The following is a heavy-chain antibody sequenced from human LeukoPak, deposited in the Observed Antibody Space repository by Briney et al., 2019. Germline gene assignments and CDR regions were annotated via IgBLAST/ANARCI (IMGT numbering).Heavy chain of an antibody. Sequence: GGSLRLSCAASGFTFSSDWMHWVRQAPGKGLVRVPYIHGDGSPANYEDHERGRFNNSRDNRNRPVYLQMNSLRDEDKAVYYCVRGLDSWGLGTVVTVSS. V-gene: IGHV3-74*01. CDR2: IHGDGSPA. D-gene: IGHD3-16*01. CDR3: VRGLDS. J-gene: IGHJ5*01. CDR1: GFTFSSDW.